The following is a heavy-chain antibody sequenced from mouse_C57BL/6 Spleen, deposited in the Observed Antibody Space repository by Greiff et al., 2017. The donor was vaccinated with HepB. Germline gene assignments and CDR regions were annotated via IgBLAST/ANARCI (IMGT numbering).Heavy chain of an antibody. D-gene: IGHD1-1*01. V-gene: IGHV14-3*01. CDR2: IDPANGNT. J-gene: IGHJ2*01. Sequence: VQLQQSVAELVRPGASVKLSCTASGFNIKNTYMHWVKQRPEQGLEWIGRIDPANGNTKYAPKFQGKATITADTSSNTAYLQLSSLTSEDTAIYYCATLITTVVDPFDYWGQGTTLTVSS. CDR1: GFNIKNTY. CDR3: ATLITTVVDPFDY.